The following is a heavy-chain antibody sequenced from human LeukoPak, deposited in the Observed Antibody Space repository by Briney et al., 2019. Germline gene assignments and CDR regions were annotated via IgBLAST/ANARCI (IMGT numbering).Heavy chain of an antibody. CDR3: AKGRRGAGYYYYYGMDV. CDR2: ISGGGGNT. D-gene: IGHD1-26*01. J-gene: IGHJ6*02. V-gene: IGHV3-23*01. CDR1: GFIFDSYA. Sequence: PGGSLRLSCAASGFIFDSYAMSWVRQAPGKGLEWVSAISGGGGNTYYADSVKGRFTISRDNSKNTLYLQMNSLRAEDTAVYYCAKGRRGAGYYYYYGMDVWGQGTTVTVSS.